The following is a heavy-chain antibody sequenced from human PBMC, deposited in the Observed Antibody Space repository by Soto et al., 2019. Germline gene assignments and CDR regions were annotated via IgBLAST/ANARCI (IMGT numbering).Heavy chain of an antibody. D-gene: IGHD2-8*02. CDR1: GGNFNTYT. CDR2: IIPILDIA. Sequence: QVQLLQSGTEVKKPGSSAKVSCRASGGNFNTYTISWVRQAPGQGIEWLGRIIPILDIASYAQKFQGRVNISAAKSTNTVYMELSSLRSEDTAVYFCASSLGLFTGSGCRDYWGQGTLVSVSP. CDR3: ASSLGLFTGSGCRDY. J-gene: IGHJ4*02. V-gene: IGHV1-69*02.